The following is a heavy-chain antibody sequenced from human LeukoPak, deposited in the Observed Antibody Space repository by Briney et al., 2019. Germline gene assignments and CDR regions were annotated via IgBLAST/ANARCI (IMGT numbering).Heavy chain of an antibody. D-gene: IGHD3-22*01. J-gene: IGHJ3*02. CDR2: IIPIFGTA. Sequence: PVKVSCKASGGTFSSYAISWVRQAPGQGLEWMGGIIPIFGTANYAQKFQGRVTITADESTSTAYMELSSLRSEDTVVYYCATTYYYDRWGRAFDIWGQGTMVTVSS. V-gene: IGHV1-69*13. CDR3: ATTYYYDRWGRAFDI. CDR1: GGTFSSYA.